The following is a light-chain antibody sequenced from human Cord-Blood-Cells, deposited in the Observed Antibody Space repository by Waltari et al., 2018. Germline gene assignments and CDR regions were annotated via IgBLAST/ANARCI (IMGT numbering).Light chain of an antibody. CDR3: SSYTSSSNWV. V-gene: IGLV2-14*03. CDR1: SSDVGGYNY. J-gene: IGLJ3*02. Sequence: QSALTQPASVSGSPGQSITISCTGTSSDVGGYNYVSWYQQHPGKAPKPMIYDVIKRSSGVSNRSSCSKSGNTASLTISGLQAEDEADYYCSSYTSSSNWVFGGGTKLTVL. CDR2: DVI.